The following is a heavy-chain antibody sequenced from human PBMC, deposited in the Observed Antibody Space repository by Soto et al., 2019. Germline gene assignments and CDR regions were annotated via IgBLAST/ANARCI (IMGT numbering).Heavy chain of an antibody. J-gene: IGHJ6*02. Sequence: PEETLSLTCTVSGGSISSSSYYWGWIRQPPGKGLEWIGSIYYSGSTYYNPSLKSRVTISVDTSKNQFSLKLSSVTAADTAVYYCARQPGSSSWGFYGMDVWGQGTTVTVSS. D-gene: IGHD6-13*01. V-gene: IGHV4-39*01. CDR3: ARQPGSSSWGFYGMDV. CDR1: GGSISSSSYY. CDR2: IYYSGST.